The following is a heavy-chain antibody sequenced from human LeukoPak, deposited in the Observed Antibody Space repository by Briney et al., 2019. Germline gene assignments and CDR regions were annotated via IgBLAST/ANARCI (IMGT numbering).Heavy chain of an antibody. V-gene: IGHV1-18*01. CDR1: GYTFTSYG. D-gene: IGHD3-22*01. CDR2: ISAYNGNT. Sequence: ASVKVSCKASGYTFTSYGITWVRQAPGQGLEWMGWISAYNGNTHYTQKLQGRVTMTTDTSTSTAYMELRSLRSDDTAVYYCARVPSYGSSGYYLGDHWYFDLWGRGTLVTVSS. J-gene: IGHJ2*01. CDR3: ARVPSYGSSGYYLGDHWYFDL.